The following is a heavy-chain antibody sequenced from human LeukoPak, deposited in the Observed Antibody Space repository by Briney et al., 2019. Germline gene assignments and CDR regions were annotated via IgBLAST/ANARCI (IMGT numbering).Heavy chain of an antibody. CDR1: GYSLSDSS. V-gene: IGHV1-18*01. Sequence: ASVRVSCKVSGYSLSDSSMHWVRQAPGQGLEWMGWISAYNGNTNYAQKLQGRVTMTTDTSTSTAYMELRSLRSDDTAVYYCARDLYYDILTGYYPFDYWGQGTLVTVSS. CDR2: ISAYNGNT. J-gene: IGHJ4*02. D-gene: IGHD3-9*01. CDR3: ARDLYYDILTGYYPFDY.